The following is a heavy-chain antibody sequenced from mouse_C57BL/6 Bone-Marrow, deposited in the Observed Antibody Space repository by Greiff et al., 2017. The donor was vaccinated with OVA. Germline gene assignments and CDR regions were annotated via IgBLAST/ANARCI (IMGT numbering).Heavy chain of an antibody. V-gene: IGHV1-54*01. CDR1: GYAFTNYL. CDR2: INPGSGGT. Sequence: QVQLQQSGAELVRPGTSVKVSCKASGYAFTNYLLEWVKQRPGQGLEWIGVINPGSGGTNYNEKFKGKATLTADKSSSTAYMQLSSLTSEDSAVYFCARPLDYWGQGTTLTVSS. J-gene: IGHJ2*01. CDR3: ARPLDY.